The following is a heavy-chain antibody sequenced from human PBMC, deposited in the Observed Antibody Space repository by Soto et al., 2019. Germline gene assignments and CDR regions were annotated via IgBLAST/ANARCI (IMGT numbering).Heavy chain of an antibody. CDR1: GYTFTSYG. J-gene: IGHJ6*02. CDR2: ISAYNGNT. V-gene: IGHV1-18*01. CDR3: ARVGVYCSGGSCYYYYYCMDV. Sequence: QVQLVQSGAEVKKPGASVKVSCKASGYTFTSYGISWVRQAPGQGLEWMGWISAYNGNTNYAQKLQGRVTMTTDTSTSTAYMELRSLRSDDTAVYYCARVGVYCSGGSCYYYYYCMDVWGQGTTVTVSS. D-gene: IGHD2-15*01.